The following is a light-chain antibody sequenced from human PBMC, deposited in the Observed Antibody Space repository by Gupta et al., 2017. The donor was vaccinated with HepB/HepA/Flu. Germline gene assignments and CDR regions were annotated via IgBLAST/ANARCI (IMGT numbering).Light chain of an antibody. J-gene: IGLJ1*01. CDR3: LLSYSGAYV. CDR1: SGAVTSGHH. Sequence: VVPQATSPTVPPGGTVTLTCGSSSGAVTSGHHPYWFQQKPGQAPMTLMSDASNKHSWTPARFSGSLLGDKAALTLSGAQPEDEAEDFCLLSYSGAYVFGPGTKVTVL. V-gene: IGLV7-46*01. CDR2: DAS.